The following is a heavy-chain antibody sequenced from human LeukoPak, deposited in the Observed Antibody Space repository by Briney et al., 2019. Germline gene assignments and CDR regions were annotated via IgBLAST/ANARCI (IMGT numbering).Heavy chain of an antibody. V-gene: IGHV3-23*01. D-gene: IGHD3-22*01. Sequence: GGSLRLSCAASGFTFSSYAMNWVRQAPGRGLEWLSGIHDSGATTNYADSVRGRFTISRDNSKNTLYLQMNSLRAEDTAVYYCAKEVHSSGYYSDYWGQGTLVTVSS. CDR1: GFTFSSYA. CDR2: IHDSGATT. CDR3: AKEVHSSGYYSDY. J-gene: IGHJ4*02.